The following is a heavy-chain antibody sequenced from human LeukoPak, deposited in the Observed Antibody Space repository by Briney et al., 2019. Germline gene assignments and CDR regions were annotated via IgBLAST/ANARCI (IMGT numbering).Heavy chain of an antibody. CDR2: ISGSGGST. J-gene: IGHJ4*02. CDR1: GFTFSSCA. CDR3: AKRGSGWAPLDY. V-gene: IGHV3-23*01. Sequence: PPGGSLRLSCAASGFTFSSCAMSWVRQAPGKGLEWVSAISGSGGSTYYADSVRGRFTISRDNSKNTLYLQMNSLRVEDTAVYYCAKRGSGWAPLDYWGQGTLVTVSS. D-gene: IGHD6-19*01.